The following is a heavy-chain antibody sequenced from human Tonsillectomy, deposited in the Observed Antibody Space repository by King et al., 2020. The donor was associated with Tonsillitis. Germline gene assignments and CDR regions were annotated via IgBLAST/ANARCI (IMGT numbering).Heavy chain of an antibody. CDR1: GGSISSGGYY. J-gene: IGHJ4*02. CDR2: IYYSGTT. Sequence: QLQESGPGLVKPSQTLSLTCTVSGGSISSGGYYWSWIRQHPGKGLELIGFIYYSGTTYYNPSLKSRVTISVDTSKNQFSLKLNSVTAADTAVYYCASGGVRYFDYWGQGTLVTVSS. CDR3: ASGGVRYFDY. V-gene: IGHV4-31*03.